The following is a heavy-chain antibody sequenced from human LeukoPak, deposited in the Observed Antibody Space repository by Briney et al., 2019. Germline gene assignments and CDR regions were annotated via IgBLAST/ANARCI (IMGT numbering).Heavy chain of an antibody. J-gene: IGHJ4*02. Sequence: PGGSLRLSCAASGFTFSGYAMSWVRQAPGKGLEGVSAISGSGGSTYYADSVKGRFTISRDNSKNTLYLQMNSLRAEDTAVYYCAKWESSGWFPYYFDYWGQGTLVTVSS. V-gene: IGHV3-23*01. CDR3: AKWESSGWFPYYFDY. CDR2: ISGSGGST. D-gene: IGHD6-19*01. CDR1: GFTFSGYA.